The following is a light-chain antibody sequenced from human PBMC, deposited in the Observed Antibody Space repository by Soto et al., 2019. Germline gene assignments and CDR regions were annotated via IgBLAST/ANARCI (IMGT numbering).Light chain of an antibody. CDR1: QSVSSN. CDR3: QQYNNWPRT. J-gene: IGKJ1*01. CDR2: SAS. V-gene: IGKV3-15*01. Sequence: EMVMTQSPATLSVSPGERATLSCRASQSVSSNLAWYQQKPGQAPRLLIYSASTRATGIPARFSGSGSRTEFTLTISSLQSEDFAVYYCQQYNNWPRTFGQGTKLEIK.